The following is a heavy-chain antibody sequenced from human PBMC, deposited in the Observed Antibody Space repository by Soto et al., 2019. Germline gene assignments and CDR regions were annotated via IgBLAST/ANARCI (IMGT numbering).Heavy chain of an antibody. CDR2: LNGSGGST. V-gene: IGHV3-23*01. J-gene: IGHJ4*02. Sequence: PGGSLRLSCAASGFTCSNYAMTWVRQAPGKGLEWVSGLNGSGGSTSSADSVKGRFAISRDNSKNTLYLQMNSLRDGDTAVYYCASGVSWGTSARADYWGQG. D-gene: IGHD2-8*02. CDR1: GFTCSNYA. CDR3: ASGVSWGTSARADY.